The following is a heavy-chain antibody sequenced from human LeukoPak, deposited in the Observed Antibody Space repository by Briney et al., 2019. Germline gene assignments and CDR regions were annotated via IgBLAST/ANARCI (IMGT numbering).Heavy chain of an antibody. J-gene: IGHJ4*02. V-gene: IGHV1-69*05. Sequence: ASVKVSCKASGGTFSCYAISWVRQAPGQGLEWMGRIIPIFGTANYAQKFQGRVTITTDESTSTAYMELSSLRSEDTAVYYCASSGERYYFDYWGQGTLVTVSS. D-gene: IGHD7-27*01. CDR3: ASSGERYYFDY. CDR1: GGTFSCYA. CDR2: IIPIFGTA.